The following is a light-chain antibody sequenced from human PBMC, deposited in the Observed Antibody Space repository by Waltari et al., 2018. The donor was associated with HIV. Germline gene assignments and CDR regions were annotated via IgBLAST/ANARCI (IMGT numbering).Light chain of an antibody. J-gene: IGKJ3*01. Sequence: DIQMTQSPSFVSASVGDRVTITCRASHNIDRWLVWHQQKPGKAPKGLIYDTSILQSGVPSRFTGSGSATEFTLTINSLQPEDFVTYYCQQTYSFPFTFGPGTKVDMK. CDR3: QQTYSFPFT. V-gene: IGKV1-12*02. CDR2: DTS. CDR1: HNIDRW.